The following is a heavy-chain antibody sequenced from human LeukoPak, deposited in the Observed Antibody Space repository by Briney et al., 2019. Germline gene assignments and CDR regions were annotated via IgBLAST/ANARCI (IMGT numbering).Heavy chain of an antibody. D-gene: IGHD2-8*01. V-gene: IGHV3-7*03. CDR1: GFTFSTYW. Sequence: GGSLRLSCAASGFTFSTYWMSWVRQAPGKGLEWVANIKQDGSEKYYVDSVKGRFTISRDNAKNSLYLQMNSLRAEDTAVYYCARVSRWALNPTPHSWGPGTLVTVSS. CDR3: ARVSRWALNPTPHS. CDR2: IKQDGSEK. J-gene: IGHJ4*02.